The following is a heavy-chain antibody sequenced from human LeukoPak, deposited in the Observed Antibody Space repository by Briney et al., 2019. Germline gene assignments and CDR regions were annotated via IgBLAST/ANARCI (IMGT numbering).Heavy chain of an antibody. J-gene: IGHJ4*02. CDR1: GFTFSNSA. CDR2: IDTNTGNP. Sequence: ASVKVSCKASGFTFSNSAVQWVRQARGQGLEWMGWIDTNTGNPTYAQGFIGRFVFSLDTSVTTAYLQISSLKAEDTAVYYCARGYDTTGYFSYWGQGTLVTVSS. V-gene: IGHV7-4-1*02. CDR3: ARGYDTTGYFSY. D-gene: IGHD3-22*01.